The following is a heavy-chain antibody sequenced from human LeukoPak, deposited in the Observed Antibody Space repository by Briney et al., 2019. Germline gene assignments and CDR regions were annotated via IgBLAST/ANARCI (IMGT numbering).Heavy chain of an antibody. V-gene: IGHV1-46*01. Sequence: GRSLRLSCAASGFTFSNYGMHWVRQAPGQGLEWMGIINPSGGSTSYAQKFQGRVTMTRDTSTSTVYMELSSLRSEDTAVYYCARVGGWYRGFDYWGQGTLVTVSS. CDR1: GFTFSNYG. D-gene: IGHD6-19*01. J-gene: IGHJ4*02. CDR3: ARVGGWYRGFDY. CDR2: INPSGGST.